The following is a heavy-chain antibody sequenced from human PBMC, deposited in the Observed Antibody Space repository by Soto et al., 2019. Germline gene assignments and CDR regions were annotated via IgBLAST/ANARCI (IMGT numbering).Heavy chain of an antibody. CDR3: ARCINYYDSGDDAFDI. D-gene: IGHD3-10*01. V-gene: IGHV1-8*01. J-gene: IGHJ3*02. CDR1: GYTFTSYD. CDR2: MNPNSGNT. Sequence: ASVKVSCKASGYTFTSYDINWVRQATGQGLEWMGWMNPNSGNTGYAQRFQGRVTMTRNTSISTAYMELSSLRSEDTAVYYCARCINYYDSGDDAFDIWGQGTMVTVSS.